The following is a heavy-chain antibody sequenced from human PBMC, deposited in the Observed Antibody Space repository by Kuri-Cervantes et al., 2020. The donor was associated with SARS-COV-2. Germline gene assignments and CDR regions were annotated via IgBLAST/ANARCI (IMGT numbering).Heavy chain of an antibody. J-gene: IGHJ4*02. CDR1: GDSVSSNSVA. Sequence: SETLSLTCAISGDSVSSNSVAWNWIRQSPSRGLEWLGRTYYRSKWYNDYAVSVKSRITINPDTSKNQFSLQLNSVTPEDTAVYYCARATVGATRENHEFDYWGQGTLVTVSS. CDR3: ARATVGATRENHEFDY. V-gene: IGHV6-1*01. D-gene: IGHD1-26*01. CDR2: TYYRSKWYN.